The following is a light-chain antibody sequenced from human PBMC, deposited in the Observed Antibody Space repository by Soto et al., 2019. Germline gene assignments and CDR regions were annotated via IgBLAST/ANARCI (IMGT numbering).Light chain of an antibody. V-gene: IGLV1-40*01. Sequence: QAVVTQPPSVSGAPGQRVTISCTGSSSNIGAGYDVHWYQQLPGTAPKLLIYRNSNRPSGVPDRFSGSKSGTSASLAITGLQAEDDADYYCQSYDSSLSGWVFGGGTKLTVL. CDR2: RNS. J-gene: IGLJ3*02. CDR1: SSNIGAGYD. CDR3: QSYDSSLSGWV.